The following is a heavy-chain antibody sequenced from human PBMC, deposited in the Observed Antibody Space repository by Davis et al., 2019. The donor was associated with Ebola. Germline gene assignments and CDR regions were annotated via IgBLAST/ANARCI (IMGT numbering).Heavy chain of an antibody. D-gene: IGHD2-2*01. CDR3: ARGEMYHSFQY. CDR2: ISAYNGNT. CDR1: GYSFITYG. V-gene: IGHV1-18*01. J-gene: IGHJ4*02. Sequence: ASVKVSCKTSGYSFITYGISWVRSAPGQGIEWMGWISAYNGNTNYAQNLQDRVTMTMEISTNKVYMNLRSLKSDDTAVYYCARGEMYHSFQYWGQGTLLTVSS.